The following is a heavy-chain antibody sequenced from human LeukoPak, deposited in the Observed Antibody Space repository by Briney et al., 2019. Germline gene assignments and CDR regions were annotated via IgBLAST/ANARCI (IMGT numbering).Heavy chain of an antibody. CDR3: ARELSGSYYYYYYYMDV. J-gene: IGHJ6*03. CDR2: ISSSSSYI. V-gene: IGHV3-21*01. CDR1: GFTFSSYS. D-gene: IGHD3-10*01. Sequence: KTGGSLRLSCAASGFTFSSYSMNWVRQAPGKGLEWVSSISSSSSYIYYADSVKGRFTISRDNAKNSLYLQMNSLRAEDTAVYYCARELSGSYYYYYYYMDVWGKGTTVTISS.